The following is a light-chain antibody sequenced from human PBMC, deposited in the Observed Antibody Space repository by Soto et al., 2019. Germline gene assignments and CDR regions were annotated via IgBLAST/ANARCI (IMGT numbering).Light chain of an antibody. CDR2: EAF. CDR3: QQYHSYPWT. CDR1: QTISSW. V-gene: IGKV1-5*03. J-gene: IGKJ1*01. Sequence: DIQMTQSPSTLSSSIGDRVTITCRASQTISSWLAWYQQKPGKAPKLLIYEAFNLESGVPPRFSGSGSGTEFTLTIFSLQPDDFATYYCQQYHSYPWTFGQGTKVAIK.